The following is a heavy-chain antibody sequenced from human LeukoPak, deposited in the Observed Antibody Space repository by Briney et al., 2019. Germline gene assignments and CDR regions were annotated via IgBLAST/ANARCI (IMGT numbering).Heavy chain of an antibody. CDR1: GYTFTAYF. Sequence: ASVKVSCKASGYTFTAYFIHWLRQAPGQGLEWMGWITPNSGDTNFAQKFQGRVIMTRDTSTTTAYMELNSLTSYDTALYYCARGSLTGVDGVVPRAFVIWGQGTMVTVSP. CDR3: ARGSLTGVDGVVPRAFVI. J-gene: IGHJ3*02. D-gene: IGHD3-3*01. V-gene: IGHV1-2*02. CDR2: ITPNSGDT.